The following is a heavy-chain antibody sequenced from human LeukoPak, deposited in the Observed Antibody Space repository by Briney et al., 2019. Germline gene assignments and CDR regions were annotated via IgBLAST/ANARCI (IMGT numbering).Heavy chain of an antibody. CDR1: GASIRSGDYY. J-gene: IGHJ3*02. V-gene: IGHV4-30-4*01. CDR2: IYDSGST. CDR3: ARDCSGGSCYGAFDI. Sequence: SETLSLTCTVSGASIRSGDYYWSWIRQPPGRGLEWIGYIYDSGSTYYNPSLKSRITISVDTSENRFSLKLSSVTATDTAVYYCARDCSGGSCYGAFDIWGQGTMVTVSS. D-gene: IGHD2-15*01.